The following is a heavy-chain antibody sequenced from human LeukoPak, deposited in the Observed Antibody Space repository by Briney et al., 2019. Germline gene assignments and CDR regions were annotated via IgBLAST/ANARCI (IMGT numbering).Heavy chain of an antibody. D-gene: IGHD1-26*01. CDR1: GFTFSSYW. V-gene: IGHV3-7*01. CDR2: IKGDGSQI. J-gene: IGHJ4*02. CDR3: AREGLPYSADY. Sequence: GGSLRLSCAASGFTFSSYWMRWVRQTPAKGLEWVANIKGDGSQINYLDSVKGRFTISRDNARNSLSLQMNSLTANDTGVYYCAREGLPYSADYWGQGTLVTVSS.